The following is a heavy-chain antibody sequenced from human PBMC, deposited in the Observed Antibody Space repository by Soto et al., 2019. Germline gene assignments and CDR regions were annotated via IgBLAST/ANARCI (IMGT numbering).Heavy chain of an antibody. CDR2: IYWDDDK. J-gene: IGHJ3*02. CDR3: AHRHWATGGGAFDI. D-gene: IGHD5-12*01. Sequence: QITLKESGPTLVKPTQTLTLTCTFSGFSLSTSGVGVGWIRQPPGKALEWLALIYWDDDKRYSPSLKSRLTITKDTPKNQVVLTETNMDPVDTATYYCAHRHWATGGGAFDIWGQGTMVTVSS. V-gene: IGHV2-5*02. CDR1: GFSLSTSGVG.